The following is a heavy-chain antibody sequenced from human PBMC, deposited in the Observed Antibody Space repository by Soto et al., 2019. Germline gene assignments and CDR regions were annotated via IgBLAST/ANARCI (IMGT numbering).Heavy chain of an antibody. Sequence: GASVKVSCKASGGTFSSYAISWVRQAPGQGLEWMGGIIPIFGTANYAQKFQGRVTITADKSTSTAYMELSSLRSEDTAVYYCAAHLYDFWSGYSFDPWGQGTLVTAPQ. J-gene: IGHJ5*02. CDR3: AAHLYDFWSGYSFDP. CDR2: IIPIFGTA. CDR1: GGTFSSYA. D-gene: IGHD3-3*01. V-gene: IGHV1-69*06.